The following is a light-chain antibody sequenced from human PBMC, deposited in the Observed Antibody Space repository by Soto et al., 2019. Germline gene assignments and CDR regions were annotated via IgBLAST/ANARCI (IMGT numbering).Light chain of an antibody. CDR2: LGS. J-gene: IGKJ5*01. V-gene: IGKV2-28*01. CDR1: QSLLHSNGYNY. Sequence: DIVMTQSPLSLPVTPGEPASISCRSSQSLLHSNGYNYLDWYLQKPGQSPQLLIYLGSTRASGVPDRFSGSGSGTDFTLKINRVEAGDVGVYYCMQSLQAPRTFGQGTRLDIK. CDR3: MQSLQAPRT.